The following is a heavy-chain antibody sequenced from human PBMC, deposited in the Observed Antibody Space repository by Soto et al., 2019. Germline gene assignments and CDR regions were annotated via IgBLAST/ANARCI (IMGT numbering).Heavy chain of an antibody. CDR2: IKQDGSEK. CDR1: GFTFSSYW. J-gene: IGHJ4*02. Sequence: PGGSPRLSCAASGFTFSSYWMSWVRQAPGKGLEWVANIKQDGSEKYYVDSVKGRFTISRDNAKNSLYLQMNSLRAEDTAVYYCARDSPYYYGSGSYYWGQGTLVTVSS. CDR3: ARDSPYYYGSGSYY. D-gene: IGHD3-10*01. V-gene: IGHV3-7*03.